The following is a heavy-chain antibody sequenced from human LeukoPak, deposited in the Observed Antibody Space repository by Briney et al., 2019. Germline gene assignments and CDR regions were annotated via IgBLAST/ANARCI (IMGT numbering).Heavy chain of an antibody. D-gene: IGHD6-13*01. CDR2: INHRGST. CDR1: GGSFSGYY. CDR3: ARVAAAGTIDY. Sequence: SETLSLTCAVYGGSFSGYYWSWIRQPPGKGLEWIGEINHRGSTNYNPSLKSRVTISADTSKNQFSLKLSSVTAADTAVYYCARVAAAGTIDYWGQGTLVTVSS. J-gene: IGHJ4*02. V-gene: IGHV4-34*01.